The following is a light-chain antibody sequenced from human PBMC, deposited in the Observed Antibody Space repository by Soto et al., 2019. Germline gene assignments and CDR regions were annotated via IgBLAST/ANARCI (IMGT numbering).Light chain of an antibody. V-gene: IGKV3-11*01. J-gene: IGKJ5*01. Sequence: IVLTQSPATLSLSPGERSTLSCRASQSVSSYLAWYQQKPGQAPRLLIYDASNRATGIPARFSGSGSGTDFTLTISSLEPEDFAVYYCQQYYTWPLTFGQGTRLEI. CDR1: QSVSSY. CDR2: DAS. CDR3: QQYYTWPLT.